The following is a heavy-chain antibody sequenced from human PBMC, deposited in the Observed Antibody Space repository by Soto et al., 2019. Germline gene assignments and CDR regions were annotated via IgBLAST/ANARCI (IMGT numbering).Heavy chain of an antibody. J-gene: IGHJ6*02. CDR2: ISFSGAT. Sequence: PSETLSLTCTVSGVSITSYFWSWIRQTPGKGLDWIGSISFSGATYSNPSHKSRVTISVDTSKNQFSLKLRSVTAADTAVYYCARVLQKDGGLLSDYSYGMDVWGQGTTVTVSS. CDR3: ARVLQKDGGLLSDYSYGMDV. D-gene: IGHD3-10*01. CDR1: GVSITSYF. V-gene: IGHV4-59*01.